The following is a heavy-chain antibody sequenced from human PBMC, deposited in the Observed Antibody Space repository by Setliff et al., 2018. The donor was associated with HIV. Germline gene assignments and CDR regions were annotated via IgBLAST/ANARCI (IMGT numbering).Heavy chain of an antibody. CDR3: ARGFYDFFYNYYMDV. CDR1: GYSFTNYD. CDR2: MNPKSGKT. D-gene: IGHD3-3*01. Sequence: ASVKVSCKASGYSFTNYDIHWVRQATGQGLEWMGWMNPKSGKTGYAQKFQGRVTITRNTSISTVYMDLDSLRSDDAAVYYCARGFYDFFYNYYMDVWGKGTTVTVSS. V-gene: IGHV1-8*03. J-gene: IGHJ6*03.